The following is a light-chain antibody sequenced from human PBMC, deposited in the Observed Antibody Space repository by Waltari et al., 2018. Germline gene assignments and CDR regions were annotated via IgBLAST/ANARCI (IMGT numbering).Light chain of an antibody. CDR1: SRDVGAYNY. Sequence: QSALTQPASVSGSPGQSITIACTGTSRDVGAYNYVSWFQHHPGKAPQLLLYDVSPRPSGVSYRFSGSKSGNTASLTISGLQAEDEADYYCCSYTTAATFSFGGGTKLTVL. V-gene: IGLV2-14*03. CDR3: CSYTTAATFS. CDR2: DVS. J-gene: IGLJ3*02.